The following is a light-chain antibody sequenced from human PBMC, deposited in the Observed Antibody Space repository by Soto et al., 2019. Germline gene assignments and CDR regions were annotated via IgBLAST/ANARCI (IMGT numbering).Light chain of an antibody. Sequence: DIQMTQSPSSLSASVGDRVSITCRASQTISRYLNWFQQKPGEAPNLLIYIVSTLQSGVPSRFSGTGSGTDFTLTITNLQPEDFATYYCQQGYDTPLTFGQGTRLDI. CDR3: QQGYDTPLT. CDR1: QTISRY. CDR2: IVS. J-gene: IGKJ5*01. V-gene: IGKV1-39*01.